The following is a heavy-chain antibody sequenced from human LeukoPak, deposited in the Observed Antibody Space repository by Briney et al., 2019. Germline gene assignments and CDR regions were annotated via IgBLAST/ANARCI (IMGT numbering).Heavy chain of an antibody. J-gene: IGHJ4*02. V-gene: IGHV3-30*02. Sequence: GGSLRLSCAASGFTFSTDGMHWVRQAPGKGLEWEAFIRYDGSIEYYADSVKGRFTISRDNSKNTLYLQMNSLRVEDTAVYYCAKVTGGVATGPFDYWGQGTLVTVSS. D-gene: IGHD3-3*01. CDR1: GFTFSTDG. CDR3: AKVTGGVATGPFDY. CDR2: IRYDGSIE.